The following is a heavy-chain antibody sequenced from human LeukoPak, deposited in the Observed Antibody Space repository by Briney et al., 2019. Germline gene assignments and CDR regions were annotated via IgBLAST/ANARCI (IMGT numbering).Heavy chain of an antibody. CDR3: ARDNPDYYDSSGYDKRLAPFHYFDY. V-gene: IGHV4-39*07. D-gene: IGHD3-22*01. Sequence: SETLSLTCTVSGGSISSSSYYWGWIRQPPGKGLEWIGSIYYSGSTYYNPSLKSGVTISVDTSKNQFSLKLSSVTAADTAVYYCARDNPDYYDSSGYDKRLAPFHYFDYWGQGTLVTVSS. CDR1: GGSISSSSYY. J-gene: IGHJ4*02. CDR2: IYYSGST.